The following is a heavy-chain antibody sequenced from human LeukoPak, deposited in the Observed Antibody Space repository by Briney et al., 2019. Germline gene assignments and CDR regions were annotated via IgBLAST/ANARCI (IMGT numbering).Heavy chain of an antibody. Sequence: GGSLRLSCAASGFTFSDYSMNWVRQAPGKGLEWVSHISSSSSSTIYYSDSVKGRFTISRDNAKNSLYLQMNSLRAEDTAVYYCARVFDFWGQGTLVTVSS. CDR1: GFTFSDYS. J-gene: IGHJ4*02. CDR2: ISSSSSSTI. CDR3: ARVFDF. V-gene: IGHV3-48*04.